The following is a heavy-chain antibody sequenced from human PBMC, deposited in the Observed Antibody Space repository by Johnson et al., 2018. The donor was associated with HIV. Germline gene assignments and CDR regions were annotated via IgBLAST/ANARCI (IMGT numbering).Heavy chain of an antibody. D-gene: IGHD5-18*01. CDR1: GFTFSSYW. V-gene: IGHV3-7*01. CDR3: VNGACKTGRQLWATWGAYDPFDI. Sequence: VQLVESGGGLVQPGGSLRLSCAASGFTFSSYWMSWVRQAPGKGLEWVANIKQDGSEKYYVDSVKGRFTISRDNAKNSLYLQMNSRRAEDTAVYYCVNGACKTGRQLWATWGAYDPFDIWGQGTMVTVSS. CDR2: IKQDGSEK. J-gene: IGHJ3*02.